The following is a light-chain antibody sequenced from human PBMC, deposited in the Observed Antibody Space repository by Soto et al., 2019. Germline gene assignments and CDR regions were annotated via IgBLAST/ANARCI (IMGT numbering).Light chain of an antibody. CDR3: QQYGGTPPIT. Sequence: EIVLAPSPGTLSLSPGDSATLSCRASQSVTSTYLAWYQQKAGQAPRLLIYDASNRAAGTPARFSGSGSGTDFTLTISSLEPEDFAVYYCQQYGGTPPITFGQGTRLEIK. J-gene: IGKJ5*01. V-gene: IGKV3-20*01. CDR1: QSVTSTY. CDR2: DAS.